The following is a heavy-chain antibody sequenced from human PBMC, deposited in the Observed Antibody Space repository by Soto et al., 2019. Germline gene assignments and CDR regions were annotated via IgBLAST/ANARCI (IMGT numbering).Heavy chain of an antibody. D-gene: IGHD5-12*01. CDR2: IIPIFGTA. CDR3: ARGTLRDTAFDI. J-gene: IGHJ3*02. Sequence: SVKVCCKASGGTFSSYAISWVRQAPGQGLEWMGGIIPIFGTANYAQKFQGRVTITADKSTSTAYMELSSLRSEDTAVYYCARGTLRDTAFDIWGHGTMVTVSS. CDR1: GGTFSSYA. V-gene: IGHV1-69*06.